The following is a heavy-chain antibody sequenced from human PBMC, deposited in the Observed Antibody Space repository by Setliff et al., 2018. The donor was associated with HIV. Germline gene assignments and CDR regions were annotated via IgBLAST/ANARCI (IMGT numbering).Heavy chain of an antibody. CDR2: VTNTGDT. J-gene: IGHJ5*02. CDR3: AKGSGPPCFDP. Sequence: SETLSLTCTVSGDSINTPFWWSWIRQPVGKGLEWIGRVTNTGDTSYNPSLKSRVTISMDTSKNLFSLKLTSVTAADTAVYFCAKGSGPPCFDPWGQGTLVTVSS. V-gene: IGHV4-4*07. CDR1: GDSINTPFW. D-gene: IGHD3-3*01.